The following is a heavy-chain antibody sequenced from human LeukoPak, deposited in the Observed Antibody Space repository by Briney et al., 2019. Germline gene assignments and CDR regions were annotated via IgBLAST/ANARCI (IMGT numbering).Heavy chain of an antibody. CDR1: GGSFSGYY. D-gene: IGHD3-9*01. CDR2: IYYSGTS. J-gene: IGHJ6*02. Sequence: PSETLSLTCAVYGGSFSGYYWSWIRQPPGKGLEWIAYIYYSGTSNYNPSLKSRVTISLDTSKNQFSLRMSSVTAADTAVYYCARSYSNTGYYYHGMDVWGQGTPVTVSS. V-gene: IGHV4-59*01. CDR3: ARSYSNTGYYYHGMDV.